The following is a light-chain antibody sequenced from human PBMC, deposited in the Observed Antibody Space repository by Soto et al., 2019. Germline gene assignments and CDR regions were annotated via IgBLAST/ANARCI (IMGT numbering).Light chain of an antibody. Sequence: DIQMTQSPSSLSASVGDRVTITCRASQSISSYLNWYQQKPGKAPKLLIYAASSLQSGVPSRFSGSGSGTDFTLTISSLQPEDFATYCCHQSYSPPWTFGQGTKVDIK. J-gene: IGKJ1*01. V-gene: IGKV1-39*01. CDR2: AAS. CDR3: HQSYSPPWT. CDR1: QSISSY.